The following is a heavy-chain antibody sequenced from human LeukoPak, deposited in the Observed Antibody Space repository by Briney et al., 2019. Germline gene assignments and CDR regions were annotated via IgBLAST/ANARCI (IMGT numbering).Heavy chain of an antibody. Sequence: GASVKLSCKASGYTFTNYGISWVRQAPGQGLEWMGWISAYNGNTNYAQKLQGRVTMTTDTSTSTAYMELRSLRSDDTAVYYCARDMGFVVVPAAILDYWGQGTLVTVSS. V-gene: IGHV1-18*01. CDR3: ARDMGFVVVPAAILDY. CDR2: ISAYNGNT. D-gene: IGHD2-2*02. J-gene: IGHJ4*02. CDR1: GYTFTNYG.